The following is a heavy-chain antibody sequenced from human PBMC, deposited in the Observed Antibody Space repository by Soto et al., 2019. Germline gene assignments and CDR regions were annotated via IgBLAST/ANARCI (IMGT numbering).Heavy chain of an antibody. J-gene: IGHJ6*03. V-gene: IGHV1-2*04. CDR1: GDSFNDYY. CDR3: ARESGGATATLDYYYFYMDV. D-gene: IGHD5-12*01. CDR2: INPNSGVT. Sequence: QVQLVQSGAEVRKPGASVTVSCRSSGDSFNDYYIHWVRQAPGQGLEWMGWINPNSGVTKYAQKFQGWLSMTRDTSIRTVYMQLSRLRSNDTAVYYCARESGGATATLDYYYFYMDVWGTGTTVTVSS.